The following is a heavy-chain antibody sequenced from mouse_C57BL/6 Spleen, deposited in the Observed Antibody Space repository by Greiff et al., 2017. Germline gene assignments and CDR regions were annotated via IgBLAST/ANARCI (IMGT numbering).Heavy chain of an antibody. Sequence: EVKLMESGPVLVKPGASVKMSCKASGYTFTDYYMNWVKQSHGKSLEWIGVINPYNGGTSYNQKFKGKATLTVDKSSSTAYMELNSLTSEDAAVYYCARKAYGNCLYYFDYWGQGTTLTVSS. D-gene: IGHD2-1*01. CDR3: ARKAYGNCLYYFDY. V-gene: IGHV1-19*01. CDR1: GYTFTDYY. CDR2: INPYNGGT. J-gene: IGHJ2*01.